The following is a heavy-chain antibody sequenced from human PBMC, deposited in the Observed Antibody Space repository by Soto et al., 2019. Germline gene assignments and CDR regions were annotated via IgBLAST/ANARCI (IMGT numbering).Heavy chain of an antibody. CDR1: GGSISSYY. J-gene: IGHJ4*02. CDR3: ARVGDGYNYHPDY. CDR2: IYYSGST. Sequence: SETLSLTCTVSGGSISSYYWSWIRQPPGKGLEWIGYIYYSGSTNYNPSLKSRVTISVDTSKNQFSLKLSSVTAADTAVYYCARVGDGYNYHPDYWGQGTLVTVSS. V-gene: IGHV4-59*01. D-gene: IGHD5-12*01.